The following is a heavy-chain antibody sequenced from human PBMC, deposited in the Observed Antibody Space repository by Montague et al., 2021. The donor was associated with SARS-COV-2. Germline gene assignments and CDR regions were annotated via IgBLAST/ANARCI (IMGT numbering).Heavy chain of an antibody. CDR2: TYYKSRWYN. D-gene: IGHD1-1*01. J-gene: IGHJ6*02. V-gene: IGHV6-1*01. CDR3: TSGREGNYNVMDV. CDR1: GDSVSGHRAT. Sequence: CAISGDSVSGHRATWDWDRQEPSRGLEWLGRTYYKSRWYNDYAVSVRGRVTINPDTSKNQFSLQLNSVTPEDTAIYYCTSGREGNYNVMDVWGQGTTVIVAS.